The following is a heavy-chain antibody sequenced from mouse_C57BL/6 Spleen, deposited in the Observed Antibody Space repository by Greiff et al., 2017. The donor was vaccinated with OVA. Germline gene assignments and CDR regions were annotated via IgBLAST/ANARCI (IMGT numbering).Heavy chain of an antibody. D-gene: IGHD1-1*01. CDR2: ISSGSSTI. CDR3: ARFITTVVDYYAMDY. CDR1: GFTFSDYG. Sequence: EVKLVESGGGLVKPGGSLKLSCAASGFTFSDYGMHWVRQAPEKGLEWVAYISSGSSTIYYADTVKGRFTISRDNAKNTLFLQMTSLRSEDTAMYYRARFITTVVDYYAMDYWGQGTSVTVSS. V-gene: IGHV5-17*01. J-gene: IGHJ4*01.